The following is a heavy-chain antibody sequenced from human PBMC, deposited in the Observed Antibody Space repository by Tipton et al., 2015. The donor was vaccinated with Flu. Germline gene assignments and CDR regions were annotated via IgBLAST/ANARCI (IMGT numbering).Heavy chain of an antibody. CDR3: ARRDFSNYVSEPKNWFDI. D-gene: IGHD4-11*01. J-gene: IGHJ5*02. V-gene: IGHV4-59*08. Sequence: TLSLTCTVSGGSISSYYWSWIRQPPGKGLEWIGYIYYSGSTNYNPSLKSRVTMSIDTSKIQFSLRLTSVTAADTAVYFCARRDFSNYVSEPKNWFDIWGQGTLVTVSS. CDR2: IYYSGST. CDR1: GGSISSYY.